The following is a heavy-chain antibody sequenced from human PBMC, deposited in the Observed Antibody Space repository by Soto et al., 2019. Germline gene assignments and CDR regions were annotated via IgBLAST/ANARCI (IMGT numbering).Heavy chain of an antibody. CDR1: GFIFNTYD. CDR3: AKGQHCSSTSCYFYYYGMDV. CDR2: ISYDGSNK. J-gene: IGHJ6*02. D-gene: IGHD2-2*01. V-gene: IGHV3-30*18. Sequence: GGSLRLSCAAFGFIFNTYDMHWVRQTPGKGLDNVEGISYDGSNKYYADSVTGRLTISRDNSKKMLYLQMNSRRPEDTAVYYCAKGQHCSSTSCYFYYYGMDVWGQGTKVTVSS.